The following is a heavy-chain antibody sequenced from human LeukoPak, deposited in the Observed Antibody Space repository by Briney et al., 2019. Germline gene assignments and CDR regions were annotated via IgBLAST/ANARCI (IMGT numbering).Heavy chain of an antibody. CDR2: VIPFFCTA. CDR1: GGTFSSYS. Sequence: SVKVSCKASGGTFSSYSISWVRQGPGQGVEWGGGVIPFFCTANYAQKFQGRVTITADESTSTAYMELSSLRSEDTAVYYCARDSEMATITPYYYYGMDVWGQGTTVTVSS. V-gene: IGHV1-69*01. CDR3: ARDSEMATITPYYYYGMDV. D-gene: IGHD5-24*01. J-gene: IGHJ6*02.